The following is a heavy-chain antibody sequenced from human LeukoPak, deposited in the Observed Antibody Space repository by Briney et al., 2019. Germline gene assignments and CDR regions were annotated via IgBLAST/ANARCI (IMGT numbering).Heavy chain of an antibody. J-gene: IGHJ4*02. CDR3: VRVRAGDTRDFDF. D-gene: IGHD3-10*01. CDR2: IRPSGGTT. V-gene: IGHV1-46*01. CDR1: GYSFTTYY. Sequence: ASVKVSCKASGYSFTTYYIHWLRQAPGQGPEWMGRIRPSGGTTNYAPKFQGRITMTRDTSTSTVYMELSSLRSEDTAVYYCVRVRAGDTRDFDFWGQGTLVTVSS.